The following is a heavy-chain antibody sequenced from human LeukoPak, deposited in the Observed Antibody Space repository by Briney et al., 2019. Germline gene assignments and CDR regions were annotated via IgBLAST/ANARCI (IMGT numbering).Heavy chain of an antibody. CDR3: AKDQYSAEGASDY. CDR2: ISSSGTTI. Sequence: GGSLRLSCAASGFTFSDYYMSWIRQAPGKGLEWVSYISSSGTTISYTDSVKGRFTISRDNAKNSLYLQMNSLRAEDTAVYYCAKDQYSAEGASDYWGQGTLVTVSS. CDR1: GFTFSDYY. J-gene: IGHJ4*02. V-gene: IGHV3-11*01. D-gene: IGHD5-12*01.